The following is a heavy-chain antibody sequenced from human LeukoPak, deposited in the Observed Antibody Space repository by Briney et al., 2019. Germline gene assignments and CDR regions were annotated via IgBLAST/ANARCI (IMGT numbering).Heavy chain of an antibody. CDR1: GFTFTKYW. Sequence: GGSLRLSCAASGFTFTKYWMSWVRQAPGKGLEWVANIKQDGSEKYYVDSVKGRFTISRDNAKNSLYLEMNSLRAEDTAVYYCARGGEGGLAFDYWGQGTLVTVSS. CDR2: IKQDGSEK. V-gene: IGHV3-7*01. D-gene: IGHD3-10*01. J-gene: IGHJ4*02. CDR3: ARGGEGGLAFDY.